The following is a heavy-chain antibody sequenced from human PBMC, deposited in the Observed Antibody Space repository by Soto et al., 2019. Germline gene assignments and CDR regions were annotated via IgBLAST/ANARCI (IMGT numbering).Heavy chain of an antibody. CDR2: IIPIFGTA. D-gene: IGHD3-22*01. CDR3: ARVRDYYDSSGYSFDY. CDR1: GGTFSSYA. Sequence: SVKVSCKASGGTFSSYAISWVRQAPGQGLEWMGGIIPIFGTANYAQKFQDRVTITADESTSTAYMELSSLRSEDTAVYYWARVRDYYDSSGYSFDYWGQGTLVTVSS. V-gene: IGHV1-69*13. J-gene: IGHJ4*02.